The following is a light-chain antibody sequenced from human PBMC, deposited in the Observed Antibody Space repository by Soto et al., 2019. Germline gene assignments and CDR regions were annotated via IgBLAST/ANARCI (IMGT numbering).Light chain of an antibody. CDR2: GAS. V-gene: IGKV3-20*01. Sequence: EIVLTQSPGTLSLSPGERATLSCRASQSVSSSYLAWYQQKPGQAPRLLIYGASSRATGIPDRFSGSGSGTDFTITISSLEPEDFAVYYCQQYGSSRTFCQGTKVAIK. CDR3: QQYGSSRT. CDR1: QSVSSSY. J-gene: IGKJ1*01.